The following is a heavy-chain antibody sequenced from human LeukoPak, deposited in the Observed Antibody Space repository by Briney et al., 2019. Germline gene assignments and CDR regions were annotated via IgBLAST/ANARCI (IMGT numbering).Heavy chain of an antibody. CDR3: AGGSGYYFFDN. J-gene: IGHJ4*02. D-gene: IGHD6-25*01. V-gene: IGHV1-2*02. Sequence: ASVKVSCKSSRNTFNGSYMHWVRQTPGQGLEWMGWINPDSGGTNYAQKFQDRVTMTRDTSIGTIYMSLRRLSSDDTAIYYCAGGSGYYFFDNWGQGTLLTV. CDR1: RNTFNGSY. CDR2: INPDSGGT.